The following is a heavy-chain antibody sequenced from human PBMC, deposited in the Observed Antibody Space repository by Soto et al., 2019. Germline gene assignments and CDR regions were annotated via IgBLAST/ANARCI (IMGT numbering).Heavy chain of an antibody. CDR2: MNPNSGNT. CDR1: GYTFTSYD. CDR3: ARGPPDFWSGYYDANWFDP. Sequence: ASVKVSCKASGYTFTSYDINWVRQATGQWLEWMGWMNPNSGNTGYAQKFQGRVTMTRNTSISTAYMELSSLRSEDTAVYYCARGPPDFWSGYYDANWFDPWGQGTLVTVSS. V-gene: IGHV1-8*01. D-gene: IGHD3-3*01. J-gene: IGHJ5*02.